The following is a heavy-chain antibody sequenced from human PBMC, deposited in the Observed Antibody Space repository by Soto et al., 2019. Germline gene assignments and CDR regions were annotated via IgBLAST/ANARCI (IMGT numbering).Heavy chain of an antibody. V-gene: IGHV1-18*04. CDR3: AREVLLWFGESYGMDV. J-gene: IGHJ6*02. CDR1: GYTFTSYG. Sequence: QVQLVQSGAEVKKPGASVKVSCKASGYTFTSYGISWVRQAPGQGLEWMGWISAYNGNTNYAQKLQGRVTMTTDTSTRTAYMELRSLRSDDTAVYYCAREVLLWFGESYGMDVWGQGTTVTVSS. D-gene: IGHD3-10*01. CDR2: ISAYNGNT.